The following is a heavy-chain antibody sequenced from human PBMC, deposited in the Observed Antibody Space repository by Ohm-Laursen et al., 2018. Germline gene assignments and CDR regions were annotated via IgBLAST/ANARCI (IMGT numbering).Heavy chain of an antibody. Sequence: SDTLSLTYIVSGGSIGTYYWSWIRQPAGKGLEWIGRIYTSGITYYNSSLKSRVAMSVDTSKNQFSLKLNSVTAADTAVYYCARARSTGWPYIFDSWGQGTLVTVSA. CDR2: IYTSGIT. V-gene: IGHV4-4*07. D-gene: IGHD6-19*01. CDR1: GGSIGTYY. J-gene: IGHJ4*02. CDR3: ARARSTGWPYIFDS.